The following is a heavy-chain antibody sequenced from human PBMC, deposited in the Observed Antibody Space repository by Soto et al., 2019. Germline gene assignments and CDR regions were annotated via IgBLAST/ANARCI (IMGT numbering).Heavy chain of an antibody. D-gene: IGHD6-13*01. CDR1: GLTFSSYG. CDR3: AKDGQQRVSVVKYGMDV. CDR2: ISYDGSNK. V-gene: IGHV3-30*18. Sequence: VGSLRLSCAASGLTFSSYGMYWVRQAPGKGLEWVAVISYDGSNKYYADSVKGRCTISRDNSKNTLYLQMKSLRPEETAVYYCAKDGQQRVSVVKYGMDVWGQGTTVTVS. J-gene: IGHJ6*02.